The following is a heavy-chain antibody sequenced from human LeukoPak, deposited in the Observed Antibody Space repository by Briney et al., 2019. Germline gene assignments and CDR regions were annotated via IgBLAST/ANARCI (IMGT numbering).Heavy chain of an antibody. D-gene: IGHD3-10*01. J-gene: IGHJ4*02. CDR2: ISGSDGST. CDR1: GFTFSSYA. CDR3: AKDVYYPGYFDY. Sequence: GRSLRLSCAASGFTFSSYAMSWVRQAPGKGLEWVSGISGSDGSTYYADSVKGRFTISRDNSKNTLYLQMNSLRAEDTAVYYCAKDVYYPGYFDYWGQGTLVTVSS. V-gene: IGHV3-23*01.